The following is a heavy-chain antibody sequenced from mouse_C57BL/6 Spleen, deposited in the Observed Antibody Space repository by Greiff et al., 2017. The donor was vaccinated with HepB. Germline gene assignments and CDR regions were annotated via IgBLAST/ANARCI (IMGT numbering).Heavy chain of an antibody. V-gene: IGHV1-18*01. D-gene: IGHD2-5*01. Sequence: VQLKESGPELVKPGASVKIPCKASGYTFTDYNMDWVKQSHGKSLEWIGDINPNNGGTIYNQKFKGKATLTVDKSSSTAYMELRSLTSEDTAVYYCATHSNSFAYWGQGTLVTVSA. J-gene: IGHJ3*01. CDR3: ATHSNSFAY. CDR2: INPNNGGT. CDR1: GYTFTDYN.